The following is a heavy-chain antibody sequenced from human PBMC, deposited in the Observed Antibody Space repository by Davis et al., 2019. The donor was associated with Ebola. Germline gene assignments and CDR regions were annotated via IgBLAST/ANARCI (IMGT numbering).Heavy chain of an antibody. CDR3: ASGTHYYYGMDV. V-gene: IGHV4-39*01. D-gene: IGHD3-10*01. CDR2: IYYSGST. J-gene: IGHJ6*02. CDR1: GGSISSSSYY. Sequence: MPSETLSLTCTVSGGSISSSSYYWGWIRQPPGKGLEWIGSIYYSGSTYYNPSLKSRVTISVDTSKNQFSLKLSSVTAADTAVYYCASGTHYYYGMDVWGQGTTVTVSS.